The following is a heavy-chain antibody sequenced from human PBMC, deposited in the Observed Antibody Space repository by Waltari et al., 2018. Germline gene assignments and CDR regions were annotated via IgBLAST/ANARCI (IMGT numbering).Heavy chain of an antibody. Sequence: QVQLVQSGAEVKKPGASVKFSCKASGYTFTGYYMHWVRQAPGQGLEWMGWINPNSGGTNDAQKFQGRVTMTRDTSISTAYMELSRLRSDDTAVYYCARESYGSGSYYYDYWGQGTLVTVSS. V-gene: IGHV1-2*02. J-gene: IGHJ4*02. CDR2: INPNSGGT. CDR3: ARESYGSGSYYYDY. D-gene: IGHD3-10*01. CDR1: GYTFTGYY.